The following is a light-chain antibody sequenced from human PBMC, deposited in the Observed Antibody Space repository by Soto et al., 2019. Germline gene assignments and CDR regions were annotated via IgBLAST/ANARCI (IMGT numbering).Light chain of an antibody. CDR1: QYINTR. CDR3: HQRQSWPRT. CDR2: QTS. V-gene: IGKV3-11*01. Sequence: EIVLTQSPATLSLSPGERATLSCRAGQYINTRLAWYQHRPGQAPRLLIYQTSIRAAGIPARFSASGSGTDFTLTISDVQPEDFALYYCHQRQSWPRTFGQGTKVDIK. J-gene: IGKJ1*01.